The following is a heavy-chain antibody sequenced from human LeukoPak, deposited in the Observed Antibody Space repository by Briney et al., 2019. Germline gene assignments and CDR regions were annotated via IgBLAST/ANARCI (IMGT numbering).Heavy chain of an antibody. J-gene: IGHJ4*02. Sequence: SETLSLTCTVSGGSISSSSYYWGWIRQPPGKGLEWIGSIYYSGGTYYNPSLKSRVTISVDTSKNQFSLKLSSVTAADTAVYYCATLSLIAAAGTWGQGTLVTVSS. CDR3: ATLSLIAAAGT. CDR2: IYYSGGT. D-gene: IGHD6-13*01. V-gene: IGHV4-39*01. CDR1: GGSISSSSYY.